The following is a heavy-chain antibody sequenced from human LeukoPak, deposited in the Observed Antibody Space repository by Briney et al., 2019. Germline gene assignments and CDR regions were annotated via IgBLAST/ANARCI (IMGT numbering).Heavy chain of an antibody. D-gene: IGHD2-15*01. CDR3: VGGYDPHY. CDR2: INSDGSDA. J-gene: IGHJ4*02. CDR1: GFTFSNFW. V-gene: IGHV3-74*01. Sequence: GGSLRLSCAASGFTFSNFWMHWVRQAPGKGLVWVSRINSDGSDASYADSVKGRLTISRDNAKNTLYLQMNSLRAEDTAIYYCVGGYDPHYWGQGTLVTVSS.